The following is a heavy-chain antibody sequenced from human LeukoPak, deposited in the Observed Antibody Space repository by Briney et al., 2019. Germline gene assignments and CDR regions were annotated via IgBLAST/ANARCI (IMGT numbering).Heavy chain of an antibody. CDR1: GFTFSSYG. CDR2: ISYDGSNK. D-gene: IGHD3-22*01. V-gene: IGHV3-30*03. J-gene: IGHJ4*02. Sequence: GGSLRLSCAASGFTFSSYGMHWVRQAPGKGLEWVAVISYDGSNKYYADSVKGRFTISRDNSKNTLYLQMNSLRAEDTAVYYCARVNPTNSGFYAYWGQGTLVTVSS. CDR3: ARVNPTNSGFYAY.